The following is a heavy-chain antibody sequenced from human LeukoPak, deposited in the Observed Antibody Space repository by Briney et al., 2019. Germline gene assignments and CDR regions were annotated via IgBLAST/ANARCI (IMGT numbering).Heavy chain of an antibody. Sequence: GGSLRLSCEASGLAFRNFAMSWVRQAPGKGWEWVSGMTGSGGSSYYADSVKGRFTISRDNAKNALYLQMNSLRADDTALYYCAKMKGQRLNDYCMDVWGKGTTVTVSS. V-gene: IGHV3-23*01. CDR1: GLAFRNFA. J-gene: IGHJ6*03. CDR3: AKMKGQRLNDYCMDV. CDR2: MTGSGGSS.